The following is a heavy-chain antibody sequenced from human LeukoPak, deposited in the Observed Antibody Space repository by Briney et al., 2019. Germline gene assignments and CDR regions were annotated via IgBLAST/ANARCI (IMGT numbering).Heavy chain of an antibody. CDR3: ARDVNSGSYAV. CDR2: IYYSGST. Sequence: PSETLSLTCTVSGGSISSYYWSWIRQPPGKGLEWIGYIYYSGSTNYNPSLKGRVTISVDTSKNQFSLKLSSVTAADTAVYYCARDVNSGSYAVWGQGTLVTVSS. D-gene: IGHD1-26*01. CDR1: GGSISSYY. V-gene: IGHV4-59*01. J-gene: IGHJ4*02.